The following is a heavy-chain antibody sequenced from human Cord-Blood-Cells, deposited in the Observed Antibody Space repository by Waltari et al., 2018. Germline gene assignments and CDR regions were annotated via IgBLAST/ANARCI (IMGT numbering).Heavy chain of an antibody. V-gene: IGHV1-2*02. CDR3: ARDGWVDTAIP. Sequence: QVQLVQSGAEVKKPGASVKVTCQASRYTFTGYYVHLGRQAPGQGLGWMGWINPNSGGTNYAQKFQGRVTMTRDTSISTAYMELSRLRSDDTAVYYCARDGWVDTAIPWGQGTLVTVSS. J-gene: IGHJ5*02. CDR1: RYTFTGYY. D-gene: IGHD5-18*01. CDR2: INPNSGGT.